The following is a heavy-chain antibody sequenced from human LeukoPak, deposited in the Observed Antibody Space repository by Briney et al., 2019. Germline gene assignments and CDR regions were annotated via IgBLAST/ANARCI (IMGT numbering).Heavy chain of an antibody. CDR3: ARAIAAADNYYYYYMDV. D-gene: IGHD6-13*01. V-gene: IGHV1-69*05. CDR2: IIPIFGTA. Sequence: ASVKVSCKASGGTFSSYAISLVRQAPGQGLEWMGGIIPIFGTANYAQKFQGRVTITTDESTSTAYMELSSLRSEDTAVYYCARAIAAADNYYYYYMDVWGKGTTVTVSS. J-gene: IGHJ6*03. CDR1: GGTFSSYA.